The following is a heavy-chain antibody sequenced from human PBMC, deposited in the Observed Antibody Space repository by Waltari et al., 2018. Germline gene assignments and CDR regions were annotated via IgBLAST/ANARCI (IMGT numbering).Heavy chain of an antibody. Sequence: QVQLQQWGAGLLKPSETLSLTCAVYGGSFSGYYWSLLRQPPGMGLEWIGEIKHSGSTNYNPSLKSRVTISVDTSKNQFSLKLSSVTAADTAVYYCARKITMVRGGYNWFDPWGQGTLVTVSS. CDR2: IKHSGST. CDR3: ARKITMVRGGYNWFDP. CDR1: GGSFSGYY. J-gene: IGHJ5*02. D-gene: IGHD3-10*01. V-gene: IGHV4-34*01.